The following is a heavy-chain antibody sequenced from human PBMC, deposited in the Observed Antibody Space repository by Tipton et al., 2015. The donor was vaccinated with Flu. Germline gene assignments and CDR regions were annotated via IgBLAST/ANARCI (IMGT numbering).Heavy chain of an antibody. D-gene: IGHD5-24*01. J-gene: IGHJ6*03. V-gene: IGHV4-39*01. Sequence: PGLVKPSETLSLTCTVSSGSIRSTNYFCAWIRQPPGKRLELIGSIYPSGTTYYNPSLKSRVTISVDTSKSQFSLNLRSVTAADTAVYYCARLHNFYFYMDVWGKGTTVTVSS. CDR2: IYPSGTT. CDR3: ARLHNFYFYMDV. CDR1: SGSIRSTNYF.